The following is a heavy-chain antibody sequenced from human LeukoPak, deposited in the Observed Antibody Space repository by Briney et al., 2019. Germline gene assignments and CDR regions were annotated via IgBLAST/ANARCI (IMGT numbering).Heavy chain of an antibody. D-gene: IGHD6-19*01. V-gene: IGHV3-7*01. CDR1: GFPFNAYW. CDR3: ARSGTGYSSGCKTTCGSYYFDY. Sequence: PGGSLRLSCAASGFPFNAYWMTWVRQAPGKGLEWVANIRQDGDTKYYVGSVKGRFTISRDNSKNTLYLQMNSLRAEDTAVYYCARSGTGYSSGCKTTCGSYYFDYWGQGTLVTVSS. J-gene: IGHJ4*02. CDR2: IRQDGDTK.